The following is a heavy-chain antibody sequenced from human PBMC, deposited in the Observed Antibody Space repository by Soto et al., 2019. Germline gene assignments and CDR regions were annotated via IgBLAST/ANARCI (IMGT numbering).Heavy chain of an antibody. V-gene: IGHV4-59*01. CDR2: IYYSGST. CDR1: GGSISSYY. J-gene: IGHJ4*02. Sequence: SETLSLTCTVSGGSISSYYWSWIRQPPGKGLEWIGYIYYSGSTNYNPSLKSRVTISVDTSKNQFSLKLSSVTAADTAVYYCARTNLEAYDFWSGYYISDYFDYWGQGTLVTVSS. CDR3: ARTNLEAYDFWSGYYISDYFDY. D-gene: IGHD3-3*01.